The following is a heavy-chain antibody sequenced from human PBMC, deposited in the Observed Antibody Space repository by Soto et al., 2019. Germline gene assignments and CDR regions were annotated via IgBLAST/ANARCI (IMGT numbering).Heavy chain of an antibody. CDR2: IYYSGST. CDR1: GGSISSGGYY. CDR3: ARDLLSPGGCSSWDDYYYGMDV. D-gene: IGHD6-13*01. V-gene: IGHV4-31*03. Sequence: PSETLSLTCTVSGGSISSGGYYWSWIRQHPGKSLEWIGYIYYSGSTYYNPSLKSRVTISVDTSKNQFSLKLSSVTAADTAVYYCARDLLSPGGCSSWDDYYYGMDVWGQGTTVTVSS. J-gene: IGHJ6*02.